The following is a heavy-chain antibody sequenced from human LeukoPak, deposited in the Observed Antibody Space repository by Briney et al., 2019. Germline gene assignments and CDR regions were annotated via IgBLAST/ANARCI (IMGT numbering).Heavy chain of an antibody. CDR2: IKQDGSEK. CDR1: GFTFSSYW. D-gene: IGHD6-19*01. J-gene: IGHJ4*02. Sequence: GGSLRLSCAASGFTFSSYWMSWVRQAPGKGLECVANIKQDGSEKYYVDSVKGRFTISRDNAKNSLYLQMNSLRAEDTAVYYCARDRGSGWPYFDYWGQGTLVTVSS. CDR3: ARDRGSGWPYFDY. V-gene: IGHV3-7*01.